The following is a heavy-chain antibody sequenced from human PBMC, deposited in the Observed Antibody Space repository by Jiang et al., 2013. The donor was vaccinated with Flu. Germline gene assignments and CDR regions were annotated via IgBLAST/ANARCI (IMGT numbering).Heavy chain of an antibody. V-gene: IGHV4-61*02. D-gene: IGHD3-16*01. CDR1: GGSISSGSYY. J-gene: IGHJ5*02. Sequence: GPGLVKPSQTLSLTCTVSGGSISSGSYYWSWIRQPAGKGLEWIGRINTSGNTNYNPSLKSRVTISVDTSKNQFSLNLSSVTAADTAVYYCARNNHGSFGWCDPWGQGALVTVSS. CDR2: INTSGNT. CDR3: ARNNHGSFGWCDP.